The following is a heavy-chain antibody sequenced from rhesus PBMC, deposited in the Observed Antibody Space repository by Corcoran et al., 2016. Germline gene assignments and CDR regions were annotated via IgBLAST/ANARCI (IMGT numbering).Heavy chain of an antibody. CDR2: IRKKVNGGTP. CDR1: GFTFSDSY. Sequence: EVRLVESGGGLVQPGGSLRLSCAASGFTFSDSYISWVRQAPGKGPELVGFIRKKVNGGTPEYASAVKGRLTSSRDYSKGVASLEMNSLKTEDTAVYYCSKKSPGAGFGLDSWGQGVVVTVSS. V-gene: IGHV3-116*02. J-gene: IGHJ6*01. CDR3: SKKSPGAGFGLDS.